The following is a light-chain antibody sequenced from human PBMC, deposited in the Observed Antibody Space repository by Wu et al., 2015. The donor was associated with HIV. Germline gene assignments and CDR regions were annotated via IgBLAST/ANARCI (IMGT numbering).Light chain of an antibody. Sequence: EIVLTQSPGTLSLSPGERATLSCRASQSVSSSYLAWYQQKPGQAPRLLIYGASNRATGIPVRFSGSGSATDFHLTISRLEPEDSAIYYCQQRDDWPLTFGGGTRVEI. V-gene: IGKV3D-20*02. CDR2: GAS. CDR3: QQRDDWPLT. CDR1: QSVSSSY. J-gene: IGKJ4*01.